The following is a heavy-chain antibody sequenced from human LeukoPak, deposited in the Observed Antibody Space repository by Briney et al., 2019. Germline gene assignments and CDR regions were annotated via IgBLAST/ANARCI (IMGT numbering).Heavy chain of an antibody. CDR2: IYYSGST. CDR3: ARDSSSWQDNWFDP. D-gene: IGHD6-13*01. J-gene: IGHJ5*02. Sequence: TSSETLPLTCTVSAGSISSGGYYWSWIRQHPGKGLEWIGYIYYSGSTNYNPSLKSRVTISVDTSKNQFSLKLSSVTAADTAVYYCARDSSSWQDNWFDPWGQGTLVTVSS. V-gene: IGHV4-61*08. CDR1: AGSISSGGYY.